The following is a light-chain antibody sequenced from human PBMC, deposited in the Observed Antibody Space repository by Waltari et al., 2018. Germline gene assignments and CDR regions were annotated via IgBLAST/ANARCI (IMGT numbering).Light chain of an antibody. V-gene: IGLV2-23*01. J-gene: IGLJ3*02. CDR2: EGS. Sequence: QSALTQPASVSGSPGQSITISCTVTSSDVGTYNLVSWYQQSPGKAPKLMIYEGSKRPSGVSNRFSGSKSGNTASLTISGLQAEDEADYYCCSYAGSNTWVFGGGTKLTVL. CDR3: CSYAGSNTWV. CDR1: SSDVGTYNL.